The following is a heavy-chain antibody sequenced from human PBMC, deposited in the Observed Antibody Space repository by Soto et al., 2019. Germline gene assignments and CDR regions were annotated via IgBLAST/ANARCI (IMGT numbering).Heavy chain of an antibody. CDR3: TISGKWLEFPYNFFDP. D-gene: IGHD6-19*01. J-gene: IGHJ5*02. Sequence: EVRLVESGGGVVRPGGSLRLSCVASGYTFEEYGMSWVRQAPGKGLEWVSGITWTGFNIGYADSVKGRFTISRDNAKKSLYLQMNSLGAEDTALYHCTISGKWLEFPYNFFDPWGQGTLVTVSS. CDR1: GYTFEEYG. V-gene: IGHV3-20*01. CDR2: ITWTGFNI.